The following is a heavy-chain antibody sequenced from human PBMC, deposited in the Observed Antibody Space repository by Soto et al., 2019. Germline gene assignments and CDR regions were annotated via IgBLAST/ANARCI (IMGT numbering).Heavy chain of an antibody. J-gene: IGHJ4*02. CDR1: GYTFTSYG. Sequence: ASVKVSCKASGYTFTSYGISWVRQAPGQGLEWMGWISAYNGNTNYAQKLQGRVTMTTDTSTSTAYMELRSLRSDDTAVYYCARDLFGLRAVDAAADWGQGTLVTVSS. CDR3: ARDLFGLRAVDAAAD. V-gene: IGHV1-18*01. D-gene: IGHD5-18*01. CDR2: ISAYNGNT.